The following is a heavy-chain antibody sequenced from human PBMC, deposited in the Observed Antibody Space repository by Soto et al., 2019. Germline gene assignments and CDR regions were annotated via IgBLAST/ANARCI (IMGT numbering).Heavy chain of an antibody. CDR1: GYSFTSYW. V-gene: IGHV5-51*01. Sequence: PVESLKISCKGSGYSFTSYWIGWVRQMPGKGLEWMGIIYPGDSDTRYSPSFQGQVTISADKSISTAYLQWSSLKAPDTAMYYCARGKTIFGVEYGMDVWGQGTTVTV. D-gene: IGHD3-3*01. CDR2: IYPGDSDT. CDR3: ARGKTIFGVEYGMDV. J-gene: IGHJ6*02.